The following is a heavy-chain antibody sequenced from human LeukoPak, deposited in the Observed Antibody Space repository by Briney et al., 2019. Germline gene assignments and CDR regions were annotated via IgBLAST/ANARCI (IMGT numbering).Heavy chain of an antibody. CDR3: ALLDEDYYYYGMDV. D-gene: IGHD3/OR15-3a*01. CDR1: GGTFSSYA. J-gene: IGHJ6*02. Sequence: ASVKVSCKASGGTFSSYAISWVRQAPGQGLEWMGGIIPIFGTANYAQKFQGRVTITADESTSTAYMELSGLRSEDTAVYYCALLDEDYYYYGMDVWGQGTTVTVSS. CDR2: IIPIFGTA. V-gene: IGHV1-69*13.